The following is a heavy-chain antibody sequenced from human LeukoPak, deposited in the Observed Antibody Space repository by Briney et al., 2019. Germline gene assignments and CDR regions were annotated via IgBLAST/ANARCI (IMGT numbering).Heavy chain of an antibody. CDR3: ARDKKGSSSVYAFDI. CDR1: GGSISSGGYY. J-gene: IGHJ3*02. V-gene: IGHV4-31*03. Sequence: PSETLSLTCTVSGGSISSGGYYWRWLRQHPGKGLEWIGYIYYSGSTYYNPSLKSRVTISVYTSKNQFSLKLSSVTAADTAVYYCARDKKGSSSVYAFDIWGQGTMVTVSS. D-gene: IGHD6-6*01. CDR2: IYYSGST.